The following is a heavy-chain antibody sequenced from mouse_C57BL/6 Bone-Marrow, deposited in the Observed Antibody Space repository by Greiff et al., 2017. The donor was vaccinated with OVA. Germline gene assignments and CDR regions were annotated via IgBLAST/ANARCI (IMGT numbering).Heavy chain of an antibody. Sequence: VQLQQPGAELVRPGSSVKLSCKASGYTFTSYWMDLVKQRPGQGLEWIGNIYPSDSETPYNQKFKDKATLTVDKSSSTAYMQLSSLTSEDSAVYYCARGGGWLLRYGDYWGQGTTLTVSS. CDR1: GYTFTSYW. CDR3: ARGGGWLLRYGDY. J-gene: IGHJ2*01. D-gene: IGHD2-3*01. CDR2: IYPSDSET. V-gene: IGHV1-61*01.